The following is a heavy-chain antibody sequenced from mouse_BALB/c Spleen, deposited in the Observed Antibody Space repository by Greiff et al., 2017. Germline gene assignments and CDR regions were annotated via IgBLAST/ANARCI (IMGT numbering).Heavy chain of an antibody. Sequence: VKLVESGPGLVAPGESLSISCTASGFSFTSYGVHWVRQPPGKGLEWLGVIWAGGSTNYNSAIMARLSISKDNSKIQVFLKMNSLQTDDTAMYYCARNYFGSSYFDYWGQGTTLTVSS. CDR2: IWAGGST. J-gene: IGHJ2*01. CDR3: ARNYFGSSYFDY. D-gene: IGHD1-1*01. CDR1: GFSFTSYG. V-gene: IGHV2-9*02.